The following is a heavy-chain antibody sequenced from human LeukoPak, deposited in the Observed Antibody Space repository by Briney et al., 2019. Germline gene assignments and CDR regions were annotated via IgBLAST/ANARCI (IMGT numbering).Heavy chain of an antibody. CDR2: IWYGGSNK. D-gene: IGHD3-3*01. CDR3: AREQYYDFWSGYMDV. J-gene: IGHJ6*02. CDR1: GFTFSSYG. V-gene: IGHV3-33*01. Sequence: GGSLRLSCAASGFTFSSYGMHWVRQAPGKGLEWVAVIWYGGSNKYYADSVKGRFTISRDNSKNTLYLQMNSLRAEDTAVYYCAREQYYDFWSGYMDVWGQGTTVTVSS.